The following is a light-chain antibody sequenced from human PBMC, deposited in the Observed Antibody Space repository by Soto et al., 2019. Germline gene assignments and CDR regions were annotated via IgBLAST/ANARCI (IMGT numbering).Light chain of an antibody. CDR3: QRYDNVPLT. J-gene: IGKJ4*01. CDR2: DAI. Sequence: DIQMTQSPSSLSASVGDRVTITCQASQDISNYLNWYQQKPGKAPKLLIYDAINLETGVPSRFSGSGSGTDFTVTISSLQPEDIGTYYCQRYDNVPLTFGGGTRVEIK. CDR1: QDISNY. V-gene: IGKV1-33*01.